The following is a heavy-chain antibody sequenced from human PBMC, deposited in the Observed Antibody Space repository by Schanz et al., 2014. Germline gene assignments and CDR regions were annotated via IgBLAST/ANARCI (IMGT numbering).Heavy chain of an antibody. J-gene: IGHJ6*02. CDR3: AKGMGYCSGGTCYDYYYYGLDV. CDR2: ISHSGGSK. CDR1: GFAFSVYA. V-gene: IGHV3-23*04. D-gene: IGHD2-15*01. Sequence: EQLVESGGGVVQPGRSLRLSCAASGFAFSVYAMTWVRQAPGKGLEWVSSISHSGGSKYYADSVKGRFTIPRDNSENTLYLQMNSLSADDTAVFYCAKGMGYCSGGTCYDYYYYGLDVWGQGTTVTVSS.